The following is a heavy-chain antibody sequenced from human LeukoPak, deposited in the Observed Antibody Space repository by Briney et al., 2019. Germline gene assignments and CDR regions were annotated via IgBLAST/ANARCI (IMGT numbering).Heavy chain of an antibody. Sequence: GGSLRLSCAASGFTFSSYAMSWVRQAPGKGLEWVSVISGSGVGTYYADSVKGRFTISRDNSKNTLYLQMNSLRAEDTAVYYRAKEIYGDSTGGRFQHWGQGTLVTVSS. CDR1: GFTFSSYA. V-gene: IGHV3-23*01. CDR3: AKEIYGDSTGGRFQH. CDR2: ISGSGVGT. J-gene: IGHJ1*01. D-gene: IGHD4-17*01.